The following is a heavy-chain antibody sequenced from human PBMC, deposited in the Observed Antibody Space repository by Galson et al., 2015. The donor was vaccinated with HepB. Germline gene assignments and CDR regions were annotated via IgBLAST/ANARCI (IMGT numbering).Heavy chain of an antibody. D-gene: IGHD5-24*01. V-gene: IGHV3-33*01. CDR3: ARVLGDDGYIMYYFDY. CDR2: IWYDGSNK. CDR1: GFTFSSYG. J-gene: IGHJ4*02. Sequence: SLRLSCAASGFTFSSYGMHWVRQAPGKGLEWVAVIWYDGSNKYYADSVKGRFTISRDNSKNTLYLQMNSLRAEDTAVYYCARVLGDDGYIMYYFDYWGQGTLVTVSS.